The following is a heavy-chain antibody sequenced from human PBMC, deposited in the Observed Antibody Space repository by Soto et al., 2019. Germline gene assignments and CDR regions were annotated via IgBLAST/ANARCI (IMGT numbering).Heavy chain of an antibody. D-gene: IGHD3-10*01. Sequence: DSVKVSCKASGYTFTSYGISWVRLAPGQGLEWMGIINPSGGSTSYAQKFQGRVTMTRDTSTNTAYMELSSLRSEDTAVYYCPTWHRGCWPPGDAFDIWGQGAMVTVSS. CDR2: INPSGGST. CDR3: PTWHRGCWPPGDAFDI. J-gene: IGHJ3*02. CDR1: GYTFTSYG. V-gene: IGHV1-46*01.